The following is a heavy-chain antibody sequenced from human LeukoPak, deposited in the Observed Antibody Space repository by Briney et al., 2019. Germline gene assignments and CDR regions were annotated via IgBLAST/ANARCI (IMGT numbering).Heavy chain of an antibody. V-gene: IGHV3-48*03. CDR2: ISGSDTTT. CDR3: TTLTVARYFDY. J-gene: IGHJ4*02. D-gene: IGHD5-12*01. Sequence: GGSLRLSSAASGFSFSVYEMYWGRQAPGKGLEWIADISGSDTTTYYADSVKGRFTISRDNAKNSLYLQMNSLRAEDTAVYYCTTLTVARYFDYGARRTLVTVSS. CDR1: GFSFSVYE.